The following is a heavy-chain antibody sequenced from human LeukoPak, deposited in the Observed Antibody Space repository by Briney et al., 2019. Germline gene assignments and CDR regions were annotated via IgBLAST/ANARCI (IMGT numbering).Heavy chain of an antibody. CDR2: IHFDGTKK. J-gene: IGHJ4*02. D-gene: IGHD3-16*01. V-gene: IGHV3-30*02. Sequence: GGSLRLSCVVSGFRLSNFGMHWVRQAPGKGLEWVAYIHFDGTKKYYADSVKGRFVLSSDSSKNTLYLQINSLRSGDTAVYYCATFSGGYWGQGALVTVSS. CDR1: GFRLSNFG. CDR3: ATFSGGY.